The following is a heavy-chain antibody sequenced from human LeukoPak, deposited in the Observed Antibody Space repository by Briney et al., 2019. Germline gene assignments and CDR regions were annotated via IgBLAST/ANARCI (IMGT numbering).Heavy chain of an antibody. V-gene: IGHV3-23*01. J-gene: IGHJ6*04. Sequence: GGSLRLSCAASGFTFSSYAMSWVRQAPGKGLEWVSAISGSGGSTYYADSVKGRFTISRDNSKNTLYLQMNGLRAEDTAVYYCAKGQAVAGTFYYYYYGMDVWGKGTTVTVSS. D-gene: IGHD6-19*01. CDR3: AKGQAVAGTFYYYYYGMDV. CDR2: ISGSGGST. CDR1: GFTFSSYA.